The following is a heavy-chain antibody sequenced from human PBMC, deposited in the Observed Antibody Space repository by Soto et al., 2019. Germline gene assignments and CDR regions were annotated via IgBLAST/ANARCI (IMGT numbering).Heavy chain of an antibody. D-gene: IGHD3-9*01. V-gene: IGHV3-23*01. CDR3: AKEWDGRYFDWLLGDY. CDR2: ISGSGGST. Sequence: HPGGSLRLSCSASGFTVSSYSMSWVRQAPGKGLEWVSAISGSGGSTYYADSVKGRFTISRDNSKNTLYLQMNSLRAEDTAVYYCAKEWDGRYFDWLLGDYWGQGTLVTVSS. CDR1: GFTVSSYS. J-gene: IGHJ4*02.